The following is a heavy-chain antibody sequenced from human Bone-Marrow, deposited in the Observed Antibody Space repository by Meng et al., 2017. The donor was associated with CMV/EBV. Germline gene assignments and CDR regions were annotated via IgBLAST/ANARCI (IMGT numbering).Heavy chain of an antibody. Sequence: GGSLRLSCAASGFTLERTSMKWVRQAPGKGLEWVSYISAGGETEEYADSVKGRFTVSRDDIRNSVYLQMNSVRAEDSGIYFCTRLHDFWRGYPRGCGMDVWGQGTTVTVSS. CDR2: ISAGGETE. D-gene: IGHD3-3*01. CDR3: TRLHDFWRGYPRGCGMDV. V-gene: IGHV3-48*01. J-gene: IGHJ6*02. CDR1: GFTLERTS.